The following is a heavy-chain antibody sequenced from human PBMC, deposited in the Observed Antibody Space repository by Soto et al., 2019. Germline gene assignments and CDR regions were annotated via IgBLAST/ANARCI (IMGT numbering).Heavy chain of an antibody. CDR2: INPSGGST. V-gene: IGHV1-46*01. J-gene: IGHJ4*02. CDR3: ARDRQGIALAGVDFDY. CDR1: GYTFTSYY. Sequence: QVQLVQSGAEVKKPGASVKVSCKASGYTFTSYYMHWVRQATGQGLEWMGIINPSGGSTSYAQKFQGRVTMTRDTSTSTGYRELSSLRSKCTAGYYCARDRQGIALAGVDFDYWGQGTLVTVSS. D-gene: IGHD6-19*01.